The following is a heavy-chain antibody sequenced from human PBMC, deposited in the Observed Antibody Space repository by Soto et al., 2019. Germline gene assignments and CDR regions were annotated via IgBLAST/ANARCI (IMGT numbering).Heavy chain of an antibody. D-gene: IGHD4-17*01. CDR3: ARADYGDNYRGL. CDR2: ISYDGRNE. CDR1: GFTLNKYP. V-gene: IGHV3-30*03. Sequence: QRQLVESGGGVVQPGRSLRLSCAASGFTLNKYPMHWVRQAPGQGLEWVAGISYDGRNEYYADSVKGRFTISRDNSKNMLFIQVDGLRIEDTAVYFGARADYGDNYRGLWGRGTLVTVSS. J-gene: IGHJ4*02.